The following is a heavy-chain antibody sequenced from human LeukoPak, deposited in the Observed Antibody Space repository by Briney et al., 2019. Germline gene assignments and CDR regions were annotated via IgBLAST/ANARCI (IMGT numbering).Heavy chain of an antibody. Sequence: GASVKVFCKASGYTFTSYDINWVRQATGQGLEWMGWMNPNSGNTGYAQKFQGRVTMTRNTSISTAYMELSSLRSEDTAVYYCARVRPEGAPYYDFWSGYYHQYYFDYWGQGTLVTVSS. CDR1: GYTFTSYD. V-gene: IGHV1-8*01. CDR3: ARVRPEGAPYYDFWSGYYHQYYFDY. CDR2: MNPNSGNT. D-gene: IGHD3-3*01. J-gene: IGHJ4*02.